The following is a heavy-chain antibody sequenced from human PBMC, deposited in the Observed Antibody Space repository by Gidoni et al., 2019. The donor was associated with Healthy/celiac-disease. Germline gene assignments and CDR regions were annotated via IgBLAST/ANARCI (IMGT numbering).Heavy chain of an antibody. J-gene: IGHJ5*02. CDR3: ARSLARYSSSSSQFDP. CDR2: IYHSGST. CDR1: GGSISSGGYS. V-gene: IGHV4-30-2*01. D-gene: IGHD6-13*01. Sequence: QLQLQESGSGLVKPSQTLSLTCAVSGGSISSGGYSWSWIRQPPGKGLEWIGYIYHSGSTYYNPSLKSRVTISVDRSKNQFSLKLSSVTAADTAVYYCARSLARYSSSSSQFDPWGQGTLVTVSS.